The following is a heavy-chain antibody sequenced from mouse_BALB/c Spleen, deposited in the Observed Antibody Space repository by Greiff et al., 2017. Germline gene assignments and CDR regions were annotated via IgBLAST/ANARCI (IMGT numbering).Heavy chain of an antibody. CDR3: ARARYYYGSSPYFDV. Sequence: DVQLVESGGGLVKPGGSLKLSCAASGFTFSDYYMYWVRQTPEKRLEWVATISDGGSYTYYPDSVKGRFTISRDNAKNNLYLQMSSLKSEDTAMYYCARARYYYGSSPYFDVWGAGTTVTVSS. J-gene: IGHJ1*01. D-gene: IGHD1-1*01. V-gene: IGHV5-4*02. CDR1: GFTFSDYY. CDR2: ISDGGSYT.